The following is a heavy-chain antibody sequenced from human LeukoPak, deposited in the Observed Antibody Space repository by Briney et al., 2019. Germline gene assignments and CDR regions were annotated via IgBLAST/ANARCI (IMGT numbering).Heavy chain of an antibody. V-gene: IGHV4-59*08. D-gene: IGHD5-24*01. CDR1: GGSISGYY. CDR2: IYYSGST. CDR3: ARHRSGWLQSSFDY. J-gene: IGHJ4*02. Sequence: SETLSLTCTVSGGSISGYYWSWIRQPPGKGLEWIGYIYYSGSTNYNPSLKSRVTISVDTSKNQFSLKLSSVTAADTAVYYCARHRSGWLQSSFDYWGQGTLVTVSS.